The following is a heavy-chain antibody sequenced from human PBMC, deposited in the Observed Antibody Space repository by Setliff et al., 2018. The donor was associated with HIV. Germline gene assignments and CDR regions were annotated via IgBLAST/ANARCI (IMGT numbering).Heavy chain of an antibody. Sequence: GGSLRLSCAASGFTFSSYAMSWVRQAPGKGLEWVSAISGSVGITYYTDSVKGRFTISRDNSKNTLYLQMISLRADDTAVYYCAKSLLVAGNDYWGQGTLVTVSS. D-gene: IGHD2-8*02. CDR2: ISGSVGIT. J-gene: IGHJ4*02. CDR1: GFTFSSYA. CDR3: AKSLLVAGNDY. V-gene: IGHV3-23*01.